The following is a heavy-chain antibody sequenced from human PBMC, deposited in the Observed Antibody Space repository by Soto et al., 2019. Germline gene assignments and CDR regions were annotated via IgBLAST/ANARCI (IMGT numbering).Heavy chain of an antibody. CDR2: ISYSGSP. J-gene: IGHJ5*02. CDR1: GASISSYY. V-gene: IGHV4-59*08. Sequence: QVQLQESGPGLVKPSETLSLTCTVSGASISSYYWSWIRQPPGKGLEWIGYISYSGSPNYNPSLKSRVTIXVAXSKNQFSLKLSSVTAADTAVYYCARHAGWATPFDPWGQGTLVTVSS. CDR3: ARHAGWATPFDP. D-gene: IGHD5-12*01.